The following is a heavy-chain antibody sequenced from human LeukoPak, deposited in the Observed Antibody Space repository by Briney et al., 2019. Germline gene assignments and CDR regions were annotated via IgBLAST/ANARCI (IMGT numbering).Heavy chain of an antibody. J-gene: IGHJ2*01. Sequence: GGSLRLSCAASGFTFSSYDMHWVRHATGKGLEWVSAIGTAGDTYYPGSVKGRFTISRENAKNSLYLQMNSLRAGDTAVYYCARGDYGGIRSNYWYFDLWGRGTLVTVSS. CDR3: ARGDYGGIRSNYWYFDL. D-gene: IGHD4-23*01. V-gene: IGHV3-13*01. CDR1: GFTFSSYD. CDR2: IGTAGDT.